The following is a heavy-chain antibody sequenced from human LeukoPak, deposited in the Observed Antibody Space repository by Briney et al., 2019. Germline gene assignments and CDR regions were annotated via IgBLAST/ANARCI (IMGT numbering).Heavy chain of an antibody. CDR2: IRQDGNEK. V-gene: IGHV3-7*01. J-gene: IGHJ3*02. CDR3: AAGNTFDI. Sequence: GRSLRLSCAASGITFSTYWMSWVRQAPGKGLEWVANIRQDGNEKNYVGSVKGRFTTSRDNAKNSLYLQMNSLRAEDTAVYYCAAGNTFDIWGQGAMVTVSS. CDR1: GITFSTYW. D-gene: IGHD1-14*01.